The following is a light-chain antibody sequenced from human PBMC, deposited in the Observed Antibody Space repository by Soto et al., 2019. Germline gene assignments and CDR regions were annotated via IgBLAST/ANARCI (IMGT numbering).Light chain of an antibody. CDR3: QQYGGTPPIT. J-gene: IGKJ5*01. V-gene: IGKV3-20*01. Sequence: ENVLTQSPGTLSLPPGERATLSCRASQTVYNGYLAWYQQKPGQAPRLLIYGASSRATGIPDRFSGSESGTDFTLTISSLEPEDFAVYYCQQYGGTPPITFGQGTRLEIK. CDR1: QTVYNGY. CDR2: GAS.